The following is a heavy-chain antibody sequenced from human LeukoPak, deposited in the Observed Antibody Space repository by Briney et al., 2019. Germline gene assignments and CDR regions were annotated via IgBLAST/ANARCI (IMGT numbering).Heavy chain of an antibody. Sequence: ASVKVSCKASGYTFTGYYMHWVRQAPGQGLEWMGWINPNSGGTNYAQKLQGRVTMTRDTSISTAYMELSSLRSEDTAEYYCARNLDYADAFDNWGQGTMVTVSS. V-gene: IGHV1-2*02. J-gene: IGHJ3*02. D-gene: IGHD4-17*01. CDR2: INPNSGGT. CDR1: GYTFTGYY. CDR3: ARNLDYADAFDN.